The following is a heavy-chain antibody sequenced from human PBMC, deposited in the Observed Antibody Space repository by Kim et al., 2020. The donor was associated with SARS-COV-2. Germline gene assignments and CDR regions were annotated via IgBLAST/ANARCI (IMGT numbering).Heavy chain of an antibody. J-gene: IGHJ6*02. V-gene: IGHV5-51*01. CDR1: GYSFTSYW. CDR3: ARHFEYSANWYLYYGMDV. D-gene: IGHD6-6*01. CDR2: IYPGDSDT. Sequence: GESLKISCKGSGYSFTSYWIDWVRQMPGKGLEWMGIIYPGDSDTRYSPSFQGQVTISADKSISTAYLQWSSLKASDTAMYYCARHFEYSANWYLYYGMDVWGQGTTVTVSS.